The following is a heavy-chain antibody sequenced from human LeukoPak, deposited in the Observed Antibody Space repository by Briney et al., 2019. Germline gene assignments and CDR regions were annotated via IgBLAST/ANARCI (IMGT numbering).Heavy chain of an antibody. D-gene: IGHD6-13*01. CDR1: GFIFDKYW. CDR2: IDSDGSSR. V-gene: IGHV3-74*01. CDR3: ASASSHRIAAGGDY. J-gene: IGHJ4*02. Sequence: GGSLRLSCAASGFIFDKYWMHWVRQAPGKGLVWVSRIDSDGSSRNYADSVKGRFSISRDNAKNALYLQMNSLRAEDTAVYHCASASSHRIAAGGDYWGQGILVTVSS.